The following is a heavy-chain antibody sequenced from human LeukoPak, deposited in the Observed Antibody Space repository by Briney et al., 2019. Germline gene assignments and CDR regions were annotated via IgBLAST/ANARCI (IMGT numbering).Heavy chain of an antibody. Sequence: SETLSLTCTVSGYSISSGYYWGWIRQPPGKGLEWIGSISHSGSTYYNPSLKSRVTISVDTSKNQFSLKLTSVTAADTALYYCATDRKYGAYVRYVEIWGRGTLVSVSS. D-gene: IGHD3-16*01. J-gene: IGHJ2*01. CDR3: ATDRKYGAYVRYVEI. CDR2: ISHSGST. CDR1: GYSISSGYY. V-gene: IGHV4-38-2*02.